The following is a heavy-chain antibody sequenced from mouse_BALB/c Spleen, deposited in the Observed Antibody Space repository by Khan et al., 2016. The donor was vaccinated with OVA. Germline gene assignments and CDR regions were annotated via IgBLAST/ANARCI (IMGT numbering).Heavy chain of an antibody. Sequence: QIQLVQSGPELKKPGETVKISCKASGYTFTNYGMNWVKQAPGKGLKWMGWINTYTGEPTYADDFKGRFAFSMETSASTAYLQINNLKNEDTATFFCAGSNSNDCLDYWGRGTLVTISA. CDR1: GYTFTNYG. D-gene: IGHD2-12*01. CDR3: AGSNSNDCLDY. CDR2: INTYTGEP. V-gene: IGHV9-3-1*01. J-gene: IGHJ3*01.